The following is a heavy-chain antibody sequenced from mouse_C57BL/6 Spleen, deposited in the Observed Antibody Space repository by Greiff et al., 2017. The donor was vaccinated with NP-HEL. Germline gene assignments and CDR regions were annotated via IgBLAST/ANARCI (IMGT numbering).Heavy chain of an antibody. CDR1: GFTFSDYG. D-gene: IGHD2-4*01. J-gene: IGHJ1*03. CDR2: ISSGSSTI. CDR3: ARRPMITKWYFDV. Sequence: EVKLMESGGGLVKPGGSLKLSCAASGFTFSDYGMHWVRQAPEKGLEWVAYISSGSSTIYYADTVKGRFTISRDNAKNTLFLQMTSMRSEDTAMDYCARRPMITKWYFDVWGTGTTVTVSS. V-gene: IGHV5-17*01.